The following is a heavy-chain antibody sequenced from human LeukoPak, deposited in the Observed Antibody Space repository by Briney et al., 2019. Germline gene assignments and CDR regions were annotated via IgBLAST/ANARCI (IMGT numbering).Heavy chain of an antibody. V-gene: IGHV3-7*01. CDR1: GFTFSSDW. CDR3: AGTMTSRPWDY. Sequence: GGSLRLSCAASGFTFSSDWMSWVRQAPGKGLEWVANIKQDGSEKYYVDSVKGRFTISRDNAKNSLYLQMNSLRAEDTAVYYCAGTMTSRPWDYWGQGTLVTVSS. CDR2: IKQDGSEK. D-gene: IGHD3-22*01. J-gene: IGHJ4*02.